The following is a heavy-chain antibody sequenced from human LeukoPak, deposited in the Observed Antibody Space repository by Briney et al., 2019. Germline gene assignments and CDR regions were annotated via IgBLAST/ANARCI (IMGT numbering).Heavy chain of an antibody. CDR3: ARNGYSYGYFDY. V-gene: IGHV4-30-2*01. CDR2: IYYSGST. D-gene: IGHD5-18*01. Sequence: SETLSLTCTVSGGSISSGGYYWSWIRQPPGKGLEWIGYIYYSGSTYYNPSLKSRVTISVDTSKNQFSLKLSSVTAADTAVYYCARNGYSYGYFDYWGQGTLVTVSS. CDR1: GGSISSGGYY. J-gene: IGHJ4*02.